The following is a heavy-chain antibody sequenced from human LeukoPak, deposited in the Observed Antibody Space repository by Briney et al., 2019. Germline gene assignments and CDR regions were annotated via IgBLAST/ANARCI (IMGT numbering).Heavy chain of an antibody. Sequence: PGGSLRLSCAASGLTFSDYSINWVRQAPGKGLEWVSSINPTSTSIYYADAVKGRFTISRDNARSSLYLQMNSLRAEDTAVYYCVRIRRNSDRSDYYYFYDYWGQGILVTVSS. CDR2: INPTSTSI. CDR1: GLTFSDYS. V-gene: IGHV3-21*01. CDR3: VRIRRNSDRSDYYYFYDY. J-gene: IGHJ4*02. D-gene: IGHD3-22*01.